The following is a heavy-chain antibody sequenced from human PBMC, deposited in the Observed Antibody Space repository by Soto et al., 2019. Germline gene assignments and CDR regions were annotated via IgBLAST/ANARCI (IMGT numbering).Heavy chain of an antibody. Sequence: SAKVSCKDSGGTFRTSAISWVRQATRQGLDWMGGIMPVFPTPDYAQKFQGRVTITADESTGTAYMELSSLRSEDTAVYYCARDKDRQQLGGNYYYIMDVWGQGTTVTVSS. CDR1: GGTFRTSA. D-gene: IGHD3-3*02. CDR3: ARDKDRQQLGGNYYYIMDV. V-gene: IGHV1-69*01. CDR2: IMPVFPTP. J-gene: IGHJ6*01.